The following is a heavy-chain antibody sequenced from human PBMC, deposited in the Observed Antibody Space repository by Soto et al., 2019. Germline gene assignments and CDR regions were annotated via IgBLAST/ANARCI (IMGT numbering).Heavy chain of an antibody. CDR1: GYTFTSYG. CDR3: ARDRCTTDKCYTHHFDV. CDR2: ISVYTGNT. Sequence: QVQLVHSGGEVTKPGASVKVSCKSSGYTFTSYGVSWVRQAPGQGLEWLGWISVYTGNTKQAQKFQDRVTLTTEASTSTAYLELRNVRSDDTAVYYCARDRCTTDKCYTHHFDVWGEGTTVTVSS. J-gene: IGHJ6*04. V-gene: IGHV1-18*04. D-gene: IGHD2-8*01.